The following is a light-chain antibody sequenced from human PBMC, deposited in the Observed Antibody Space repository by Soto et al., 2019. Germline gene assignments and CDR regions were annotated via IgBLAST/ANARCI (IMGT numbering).Light chain of an antibody. Sequence: EIVLTQSPATLSLSPGEGATLSCRASQSVSTYLAWYQQKPGQAPRLLVYDISTRAPGIPARFSGSGSATDFTLTISSLEPEDFAVYHCQQRGHWPPVTFGQGTRLEI. CDR2: DIS. CDR1: QSVSTY. CDR3: QQRGHWPPVT. V-gene: IGKV3-11*01. J-gene: IGKJ5*01.